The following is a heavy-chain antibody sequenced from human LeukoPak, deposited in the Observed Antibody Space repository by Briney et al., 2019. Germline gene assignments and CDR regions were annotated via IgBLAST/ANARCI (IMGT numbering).Heavy chain of an antibody. Sequence: SETLSLTCTVSGGSINSYYWSWIRQPPGKGLEWIGYIYYSGSTNYNPSLKSRVTISVDTSKNQFSLKLSSVTAADTAVYYCARRLSSVADYYFDYWGQGTLVTVSS. D-gene: IGHD6-19*01. J-gene: IGHJ4*02. CDR3: ARRLSSVADYYFDY. CDR1: GGSINSYY. CDR2: IYYSGST. V-gene: IGHV4-59*08.